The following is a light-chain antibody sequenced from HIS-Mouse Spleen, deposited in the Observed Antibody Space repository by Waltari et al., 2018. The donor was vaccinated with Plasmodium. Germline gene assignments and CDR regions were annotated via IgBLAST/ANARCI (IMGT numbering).Light chain of an antibody. CDR3: QQYNNWLFT. J-gene: IGKJ3*01. V-gene: IGKV3-15*01. Sequence: EIVMTQSPATLSVSPGERATLSCRASQSVSSNLAWYQQKPGQAPRLPARFSGSGPGTEFTLTIRSLQSEDFAVYYCQQYNNWLFTFGPGTKVDIK. CDR1: QSVSSN.